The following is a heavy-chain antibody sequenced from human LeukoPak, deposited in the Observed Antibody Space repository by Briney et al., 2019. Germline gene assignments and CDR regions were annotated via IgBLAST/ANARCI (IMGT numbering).Heavy chain of an antibody. CDR3: ARVRTNWNYSGRGAGGLAY. V-gene: IGHV1-46*01. Sequence: ASVKVSCKASGYTFTSYYMHWVRQAPGQGLEWMGIINPSGGSTSYAQKFQGRVTMTRDTSTSTVYMELSSLRSEDTAVYYCARVRTNWNYSGRGAGGLAYWGQGTLVTVSS. D-gene: IGHD1-7*01. J-gene: IGHJ4*02. CDR1: GYTFTSYY. CDR2: INPSGGST.